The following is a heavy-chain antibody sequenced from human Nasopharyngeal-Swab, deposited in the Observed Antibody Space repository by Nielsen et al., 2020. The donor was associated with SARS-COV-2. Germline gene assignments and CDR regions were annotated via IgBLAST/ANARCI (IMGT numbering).Heavy chain of an antibody. J-gene: IGHJ4*02. D-gene: IGHD3-22*01. CDR3: ARLESSGYSHYFDS. Sequence: SETLSLTCAVSGGSFSANYWGWIRQPPGKGLEWIGEINHSGSTNYNPSLKSRVTISVDTSKSQFSLKLTSVTAADTSVYYCARLESSGYSHYFDSWGQGTLVTVSS. CDR2: INHSGST. CDR1: GGSFSANY. V-gene: IGHV4-34*01.